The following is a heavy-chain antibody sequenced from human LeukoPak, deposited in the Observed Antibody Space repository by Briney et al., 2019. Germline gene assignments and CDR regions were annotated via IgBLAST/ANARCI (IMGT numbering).Heavy chain of an antibody. D-gene: IGHD3-10*01. CDR1: GGSISSGDYY. CDR2: IYYSGST. V-gene: IGHV4-30-4*01. CDR3: ARAPPSVVGELEYYFDY. Sequence: PSQTLSLTCTVAGGSISSGDYYWSWIRQPPWKGLEWIGYIYYSGSTYYNPSLKSRVTISVDTSKNQFYLKLNSVTAADTAVYYCARAPPSVVGELEYYFDYWGQGTLVTVSS. J-gene: IGHJ4*02.